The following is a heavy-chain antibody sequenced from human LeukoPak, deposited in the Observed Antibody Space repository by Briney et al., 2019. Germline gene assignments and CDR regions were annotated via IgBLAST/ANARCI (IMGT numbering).Heavy chain of an antibody. CDR1: GFTVSSNY. CDR3: ATSSSSAVGYFDY. V-gene: IGHV3-53*01. CDR2: IYSGGST. D-gene: IGHD6-13*01. Sequence: GGSLRLSCAASGFTVSSNYMSWVRQAPGKGLEWVSVIYSGGSTYYADSVKGRFTISRDNSKNTLYLQMNSLRAEDTAVYYCATSSSSAVGYFDYWGRGTLVTVSS. J-gene: IGHJ4*02.